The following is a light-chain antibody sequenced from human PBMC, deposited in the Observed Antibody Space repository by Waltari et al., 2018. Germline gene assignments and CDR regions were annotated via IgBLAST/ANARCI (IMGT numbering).Light chain of an antibody. Sequence: QLVLTQSPSASASLGASVKLTCTLSSGHSSNIIAWLQQQPGKGPRSLMKVNSDGSHRKGDDIPDRFSGSSSGAERYLTISSLQSEDEADYYCETGGHGTWVFGGGTKLTVL. J-gene: IGLJ3*02. CDR2: VNSDGSH. CDR3: ETGGHGTWV. CDR1: SGHSSNI. V-gene: IGLV4-69*01.